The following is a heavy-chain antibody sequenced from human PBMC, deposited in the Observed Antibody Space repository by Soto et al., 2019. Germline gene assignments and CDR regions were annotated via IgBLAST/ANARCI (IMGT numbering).Heavy chain of an antibody. CDR1: GFTFSSYW. CDR3: ARGPHYDILTGYYFRPYYYYYMDV. D-gene: IGHD3-9*01. V-gene: IGHV3-74*01. J-gene: IGHJ6*03. CDR2: INSDGSST. Sequence: GGSLRLSCAASGFTFSSYWMHWVRQAPGKGLVWVSRINSDGSSTSYADSVKGRFTISRDNAKNTLYLQMNSLRAEDTAVYYCARGPHYDILTGYYFRPYYYYYMDVWGKGTTVTVSS.